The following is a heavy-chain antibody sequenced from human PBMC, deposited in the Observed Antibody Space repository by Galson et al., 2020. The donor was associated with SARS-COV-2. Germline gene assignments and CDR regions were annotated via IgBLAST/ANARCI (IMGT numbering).Heavy chain of an antibody. V-gene: IGHV1-46*01. J-gene: IGHJ6*02. CDR1: GYTFTSYY. CDR2: INPSGGST. CDR3: ARNQQWINPGEQWLVTFLTENGGYYYGMDV. D-gene: IGHD6-19*01. Sequence: ASVKVSCKASGYTFTSYYMHWVRQAPGQGLEWMGIINPSGGSTSYAQKFQGRVTMTRDTSTSTVYMELSSLRSEDTAVYYCARNQQWINPGEQWLVTFLTENGGYYYGMDVWGQGTTVTVSS.